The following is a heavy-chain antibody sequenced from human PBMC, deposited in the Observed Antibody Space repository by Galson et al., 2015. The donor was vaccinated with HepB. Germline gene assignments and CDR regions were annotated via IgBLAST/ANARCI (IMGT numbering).Heavy chain of an antibody. Sequence: ETLSLTCTVFGGSITGYGWSWIRQPPGKGLEWIGYIYYTGITNYTPSLKGRVTMSVDTSRSYFALHLISVTAADTAVYYCAREHGESFDYWGQGALVTVSS. V-gene: IGHV4-59*01. CDR3: AREHGESFDY. CDR1: GGSITGYG. J-gene: IGHJ4*02. CDR2: IYYTGIT. D-gene: IGHD4-17*01.